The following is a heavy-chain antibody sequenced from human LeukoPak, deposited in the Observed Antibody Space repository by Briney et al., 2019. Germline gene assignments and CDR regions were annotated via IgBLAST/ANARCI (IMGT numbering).Heavy chain of an antibody. V-gene: IGHV1-69*13. J-gene: IGHJ3*02. CDR3: ARGLGGVRYFDWLFFDAFDI. D-gene: IGHD3-9*01. CDR1: GGTFSSYA. CDR2: IIPIFGTA. Sequence: SVKVSCKASGGTFSSYAISWVRQAPGQGLEWMGGIIPIFGTANYAQKFQGRVTITADESTSTAYMELSSLRSEDTAVYYCARGLGGVRYFDWLFFDAFDIWGQGTMVTVSS.